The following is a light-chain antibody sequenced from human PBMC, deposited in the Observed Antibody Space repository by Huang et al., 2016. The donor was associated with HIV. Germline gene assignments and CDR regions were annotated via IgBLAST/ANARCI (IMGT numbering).Light chain of an antibody. V-gene: IGKV4-1*01. CDR3: LQYYNTPWT. J-gene: IGKJ1*01. CDR1: QTILYDSNNKNF. CDR2: WAT. Sequence: DIVMTQSPDSLAVSLGERAAINCKSSQTILYDSNNKNFLAWYQLKPGQPPKVLFYWATTRASGFPDRFRASGSGTNFTLTISSVQADDVTVYYCLQYYNTPWTFGQGTKVEIK.